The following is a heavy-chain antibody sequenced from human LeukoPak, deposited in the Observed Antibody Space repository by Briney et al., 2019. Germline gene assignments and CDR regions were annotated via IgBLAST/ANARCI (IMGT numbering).Heavy chain of an antibody. V-gene: IGHV4-4*07. J-gene: IGHJ4*02. CDR3: ARGGAYDYVWGTTAFDY. CDR1: GGSISSYY. D-gene: IGHD3-16*01. CDR2: IYTSGST. Sequence: SETLSLTCTVSGGSISSYYWSWIRQPPGKGLEWIWRIYTSGSTNYNPSLKSRVTMSVDTSKNQFSLKLSSVTAADTAVYYFARGGAYDYVWGTTAFDYWGQGTLVTVSS.